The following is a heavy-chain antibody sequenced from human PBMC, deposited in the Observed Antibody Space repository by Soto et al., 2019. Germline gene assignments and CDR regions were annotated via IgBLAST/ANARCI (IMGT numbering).Heavy chain of an antibody. D-gene: IGHD3-22*01. Sequence: QVQLVQSGAEVKKPGASVKVSYKASGYTFTGYYMHWVRQAPGQGLEWMGWINPNSGGTSYAQKFQDWVTMTRDTSISTAYMELSRLRSDDAAMYYCARGSGHYYPDYWGQGTLVTVSS. CDR3: ARGSGHYYPDY. CDR1: GYTFTGYY. V-gene: IGHV1-2*04. CDR2: INPNSGGT. J-gene: IGHJ4*02.